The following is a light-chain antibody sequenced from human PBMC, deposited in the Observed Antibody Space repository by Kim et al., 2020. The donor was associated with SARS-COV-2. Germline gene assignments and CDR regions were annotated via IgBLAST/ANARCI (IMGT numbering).Light chain of an antibody. J-gene: IGKJ1*01. V-gene: IGKV3-20*01. CDR3: QQYGSSPLT. Sequence: EIVLTQSPGTLSLSPGERATLSCRASQSVSSSYLAWYQQKPGQAPRLLIYGASSRATGIPDRFSGSGSVTDFTLTISRLEPEDFAAYYCQQYGSSPLTFGQGTKVDIK. CDR1: QSVSSSY. CDR2: GAS.